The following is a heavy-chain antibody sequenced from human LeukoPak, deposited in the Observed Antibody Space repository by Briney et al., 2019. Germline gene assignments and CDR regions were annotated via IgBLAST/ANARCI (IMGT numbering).Heavy chain of an antibody. CDR3: ARVDYYDSSGYTVKYSDY. D-gene: IGHD3-22*01. CDR1: GYTFTSYG. V-gene: IGHV1-18*01. J-gene: IGHJ4*02. Sequence: ASVMVSCKASGYTFTSYGISWVRQAPGQGLEGMGWISAYNGNTNYAQKLQGRVTMTTDTSTSTAYLELRSLRSDDTAVYYCARVDYYDSSGYTVKYSDYWGQGTLVTVSS. CDR2: ISAYNGNT.